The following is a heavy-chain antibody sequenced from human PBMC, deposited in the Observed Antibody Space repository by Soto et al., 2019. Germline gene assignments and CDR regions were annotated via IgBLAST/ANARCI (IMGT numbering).Heavy chain of an antibody. CDR3: ARYCTPSDCRHLYYFDY. D-gene: IGHD2-8*01. J-gene: IGHJ4*02. V-gene: IGHV4-61*01. Sequence: SETLSLTCTVSGGSVSNGMYYWSWIRQPPGQGLEWLGNVYFTGTTIYNPSLKSRVNMSQETYKDQFFLKLTSVTAENTTVYYCARYCTPSDCRHLYYFDYWGLGTLVPVSS. CDR1: GGSVSNGMYY. CDR2: VYFTGTT.